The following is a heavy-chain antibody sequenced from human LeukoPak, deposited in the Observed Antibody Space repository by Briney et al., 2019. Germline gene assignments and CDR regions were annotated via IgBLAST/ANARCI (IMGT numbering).Heavy chain of an antibody. J-gene: IGHJ4*02. D-gene: IGHD3-22*01. CDR2: ISRSSDII. V-gene: IGHV3-48*01. Sequence: GGSLRLSCAASGFTFSSYNMNWVRQAPGKGLEWISYISRSSDIIYYGDSVKGRFTISRDNAKNSLYLQMNSLRAEDTAVYYCARDTPTGSGYYFPSVVDYWGQGTLVTVPS. CDR1: GFTFSSYN. CDR3: ARDTPTGSGYYFPSVVDY.